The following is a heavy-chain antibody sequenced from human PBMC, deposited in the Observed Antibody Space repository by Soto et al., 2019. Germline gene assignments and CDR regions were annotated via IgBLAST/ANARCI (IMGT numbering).Heavy chain of an antibody. Sequence: XARLWLTFTVCGGSFKSGSVSWSWIRQPPGKGLEWIGYVYHTGRTSYNPSLKSRVSISMETSKNQFSLNLDSVTAADTAVYFSARSFAYFDSCGQRTLVTFSS. D-gene: IGHD3-3*01. CDR2: VYHTGRT. CDR3: ARSFAYFDS. CDR1: GGSFKSGSVS. V-gene: IGHV4-61*01. J-gene: IGHJ4*02.